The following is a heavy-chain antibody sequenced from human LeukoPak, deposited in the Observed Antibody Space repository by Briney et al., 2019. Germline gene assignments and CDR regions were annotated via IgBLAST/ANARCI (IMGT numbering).Heavy chain of an antibody. V-gene: IGHV3-30*04. CDR3: ASPARRITVFGVPFDY. CDR2: ITYDGKNQ. Sequence: PGGSLRLSCAASEFTFSSYAMHWVRQAPGKGLEWVATITYDGKNQYYSDSVKGRFTISRDNSNNTLYLQMNTLRIEDTSVYFRASPARRITVFGVPFDYWGQGALVIVSS. CDR1: EFTFSSYA. J-gene: IGHJ4*02. D-gene: IGHD3-10*02.